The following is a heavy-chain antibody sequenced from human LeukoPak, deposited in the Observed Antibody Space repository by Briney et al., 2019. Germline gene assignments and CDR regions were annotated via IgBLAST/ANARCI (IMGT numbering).Heavy chain of an antibody. CDR1: GFSVSDYS. D-gene: IGHD6-19*01. CDR2: MSGRGST. Sequence: GGSLRLSCAASGFSVSDYSISWIRQSPGKGPEWISYVMSGRGSTNYADSVKGRFTISRDNSKNTLYLQMDSLRPEDTAMYYCARKAVAGTPSPFDYWGQGTLVTVSS. J-gene: IGHJ4*02. CDR3: ARKAVAGTPSPFDY. V-gene: IGHV3-11*06.